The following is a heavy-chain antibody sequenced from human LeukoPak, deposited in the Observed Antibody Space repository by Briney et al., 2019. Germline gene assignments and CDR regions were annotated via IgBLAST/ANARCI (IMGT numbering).Heavy chain of an antibody. CDR1: GGTFSSYA. CDR3: ASDRIAVAAY. Sequence: ASVKVSCKASGGTFSSYAISWVRQAPGQGLEWMGGIIPVFGTANYAQKFQGRVTMTRDTSISTAYMELSRLRSDDTAVYYCASDRIAVAAYWGQGTLVTVSS. CDR2: IIPVFGTA. V-gene: IGHV1-69*05. D-gene: IGHD6-19*01. J-gene: IGHJ4*02.